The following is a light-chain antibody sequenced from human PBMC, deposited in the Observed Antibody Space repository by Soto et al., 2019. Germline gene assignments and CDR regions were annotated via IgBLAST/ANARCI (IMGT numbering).Light chain of an antibody. CDR3: QQYNTFPYT. J-gene: IGKJ2*01. CDR1: QSVIAW. CDR2: HAS. Sequence: DIQMTQSPSILSASVGDIVTITCRASQSVIAWLAWYQQKPGKAPKLLIYHASTLETGVPSRFSGRGSGTEFTLTISSLQTDDFATYFCQQYNTFPYTFGQGTKVDIK. V-gene: IGKV1-5*01.